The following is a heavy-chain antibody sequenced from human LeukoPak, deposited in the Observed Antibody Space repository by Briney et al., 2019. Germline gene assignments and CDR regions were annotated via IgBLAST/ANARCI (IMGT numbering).Heavy chain of an antibody. CDR1: GFSFGDYA. D-gene: IGHD5-18*01. CDR3: AKGTWIQLWLVDY. CDR2: ISYDGSNK. V-gene: IGHV3-30*04. Sequence: GGSLRLSCTTSGFSFGDYAMSWVRQAPGKGLEWVAVISYDGSNKYYADSVKGRFTISRDNSKNTLYLQMNSLRAEDTAVYYCAKGTWIQLWLVDYWGQGTLVTVSS. J-gene: IGHJ4*02.